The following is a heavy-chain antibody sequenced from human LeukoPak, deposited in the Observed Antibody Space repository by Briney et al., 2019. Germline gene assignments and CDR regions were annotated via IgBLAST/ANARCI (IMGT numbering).Heavy chain of an antibody. CDR1: GYTFTSYD. D-gene: IGHD1-1*01. V-gene: IGHV1-8*01. CDR3: ARRGWKLNERGYYFDY. Sequence: ASVKVSCKTSGYTFTSYDVHWVRQAAGQGLEWLGWMNPNSGNTAYAQRFQGRLSMTRDTSIRTAYMELSSLRSDDTAVYYCARRGWKLNERGYYFDYWGQGTLLTVSP. J-gene: IGHJ4*02. CDR2: MNPNSGNT.